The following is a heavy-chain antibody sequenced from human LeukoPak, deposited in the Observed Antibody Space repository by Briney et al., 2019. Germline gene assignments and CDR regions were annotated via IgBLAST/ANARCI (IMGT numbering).Heavy chain of an antibody. CDR3: ASGLRGYSYGYVAFDI. J-gene: IGHJ3*02. V-gene: IGHV1-18*04. Sequence: RASVKVSCKASGYTFTSYYMHWVRQAPGQGLEWMGWISACNGNTNNAQKLQGRVTMTTDTSTSTAYMELRSLRSDDTAVYYCASGLRGYSYGYVAFDIWGQGTMVTVSS. CDR2: ISACNGNT. D-gene: IGHD5-18*01. CDR1: GYTFTSYY.